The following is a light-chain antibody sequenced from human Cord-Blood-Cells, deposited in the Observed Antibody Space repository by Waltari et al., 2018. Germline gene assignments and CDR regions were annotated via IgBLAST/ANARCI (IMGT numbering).Light chain of an antibody. J-gene: IGKJ1*01. Sequence: DIQMTQSTSSLSASVGDRVTITCRASQSISSYLNWYQQKPGKAPKLLIYAASSLQSGVPSRFSGSGSGTDFTLTISSLQPEDFATYYCQKSYSTPWTFGQGTKVEIK. CDR3: QKSYSTPWT. CDR1: QSISSY. CDR2: AAS. V-gene: IGKV1-39*01.